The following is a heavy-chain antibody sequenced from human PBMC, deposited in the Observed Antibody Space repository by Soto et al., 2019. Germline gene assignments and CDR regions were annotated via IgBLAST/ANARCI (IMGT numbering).Heavy chain of an antibody. CDR1: GFTFSHHW. V-gene: IGHV3-7*01. Sequence: EVQLVDSGGGLVQPGGSLRLSCAACGFTFSHHWMNWVRQAPGKGLEWVANIKEDGSEKFYVDSVKGRFTISRDNGKNSLYLQMNSLTADDTAVYYCARGSSGYGLMWFGEFLSSFDYWGQGTLVTVSS. D-gene: IGHD3-10*01. CDR2: IKEDGSEK. CDR3: ARGSSGYGLMWFGEFLSSFDY. J-gene: IGHJ4*02.